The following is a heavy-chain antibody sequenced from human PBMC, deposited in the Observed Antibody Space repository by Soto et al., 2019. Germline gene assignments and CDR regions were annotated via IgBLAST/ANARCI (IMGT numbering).Heavy chain of an antibody. V-gene: IGHV4-31*03. CDR3: ARAAYSSSWYGGDFDY. J-gene: IGHJ4*02. D-gene: IGHD6-13*01. CDR2: IYYSGST. Sequence: SETLSLTCTVSGGSISSGGYYWSWIRQHPGKGLEWIGYIYYSGSTYYNPSLKSRVTISVDTSKNQFSLKLSSVTAADTAVYYCARAAYSSSWYGGDFDYWGQGTLVTVSS. CDR1: GGSISSGGYY.